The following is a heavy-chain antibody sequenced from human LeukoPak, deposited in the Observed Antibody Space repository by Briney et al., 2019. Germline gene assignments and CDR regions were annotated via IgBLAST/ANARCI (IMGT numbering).Heavy chain of an antibody. J-gene: IGHJ6*03. CDR1: GFTFSSYG. Sequence: PGGSLRLSCAASGFTFSSYGMHWVRQAPGKGLEWVAVISYDGSNKYYADSVKGRFTISRDNSKNTLYLQMNSLRAEDTAVYYCAREGRQWLEYYYYYVDVWGKGTTVTVSS. CDR3: AREGRQWLEYYYYYVDV. V-gene: IGHV3-30*03. CDR2: ISYDGSNK. D-gene: IGHD6-19*01.